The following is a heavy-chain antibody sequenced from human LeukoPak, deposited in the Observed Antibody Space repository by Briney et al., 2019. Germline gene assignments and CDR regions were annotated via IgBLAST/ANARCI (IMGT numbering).Heavy chain of an antibody. CDR1: GFTFDDYA. CDR3: AINGGGDRGYGNFDY. J-gene: IGHJ4*02. Sequence: GGSLRLSCAVSGFTFDDYAMHSVRQVPGKGLEWVSGINWNSDSIGYADSVKGRFTTSRDNANNSLYLQMNSLRAEDTAFYYCAINGGGDRGYGNFDYWGQGTLVTVSS. CDR2: INWNSDSI. D-gene: IGHD3-16*01. V-gene: IGHV3-9*01.